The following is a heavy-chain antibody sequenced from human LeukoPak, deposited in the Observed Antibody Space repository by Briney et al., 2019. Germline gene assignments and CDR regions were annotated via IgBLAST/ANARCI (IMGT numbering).Heavy chain of an antibody. J-gene: IGHJ5*02. V-gene: IGHV1-58*02. CDR2: IVVGSGNT. D-gene: IGHD3-10*01. CDR1: GFTFTSSA. Sequence: GTSVKVSCKASGFTFTSSAMQWVRQARGQRLEWIGWIVVGSGNTNYAQKFQERVTITRDMSTSTAYMELSSLRSEDTAVYYCAAVGSMVRGVTDAWGQGTLVTVSS. CDR3: AAVGSMVRGVTDA.